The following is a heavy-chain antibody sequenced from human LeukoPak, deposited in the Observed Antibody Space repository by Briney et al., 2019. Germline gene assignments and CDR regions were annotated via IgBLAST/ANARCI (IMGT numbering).Heavy chain of an antibody. CDR1: GFTFSDYY. J-gene: IGHJ5*02. CDR3: ARVQKGIAAAGTGGGWFEP. CDR2: ISSGGSTI. V-gene: IGHV3-11*01. Sequence: GGSLRVSCAASGFTFSDYYMSWIRQAPGKGLEWISYISSGGSTIYYADSVRGQFTISRDNAKKSLYLQMNSLRAEDTAVYYCARVQKGIAAAGTGGGWFEPWGQGTLVTVS. D-gene: IGHD6-13*01.